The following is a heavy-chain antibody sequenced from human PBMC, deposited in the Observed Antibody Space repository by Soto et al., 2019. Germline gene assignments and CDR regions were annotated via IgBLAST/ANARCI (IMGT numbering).Heavy chain of an antibody. J-gene: IGHJ4*01. CDR2: IKKDGSQK. D-gene: IGHD4-17*01. CDR3: MTSVTTHDY. Sequence: EVQLVESGGGLVQPGGSLRLSCAASGFTLSSYWMNWVRLAPGKGLEWVANIKKDGSQKNYVDSVKGRFTISRDNAKNSLYLQMSSLRAEDTAVYYCMTSVTTHDYWGHGTLVTVSS. V-gene: IGHV3-7*01. CDR1: GFTLSSYW.